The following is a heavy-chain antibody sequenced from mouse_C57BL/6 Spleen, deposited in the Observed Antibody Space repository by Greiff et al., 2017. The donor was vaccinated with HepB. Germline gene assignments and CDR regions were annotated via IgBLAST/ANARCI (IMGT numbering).Heavy chain of an antibody. CDR2: IYIGNGYT. V-gene: IGHV1-58*01. CDR3: ARDDYYGSSGGGYFDY. Sequence: EVKLMESGAELVRPGSSVKMSCKTSGYTFTSYGINWVKQRPGQGLEWIGYIYIGNGYTEYNEKFKGKATLTSDTSSSTAYMQLSSLTSEDSAIYFCARDDYYGSSGGGYFDYWGQGTTLTVSS. D-gene: IGHD1-1*01. CDR1: GYTFTSYG. J-gene: IGHJ2*01.